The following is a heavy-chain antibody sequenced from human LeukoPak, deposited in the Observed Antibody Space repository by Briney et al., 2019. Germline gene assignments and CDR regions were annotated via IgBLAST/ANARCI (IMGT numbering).Heavy chain of an antibody. CDR3: ARSTHDYGDSPWDY. CDR2: IYYSGST. D-gene: IGHD4-17*01. J-gene: IGHJ4*02. V-gene: IGHV4-59*08. CDR1: GGSISIYY. Sequence: SETLSLTCTVSGGSISIYYWSWIRQPPGKGLEWIGYIYYSGSTNYNPSLKSRVTISVDTSKNQFSLKLSSVTAADTAVYYCARSTHDYGDSPWDYWGQGTLVTVSS.